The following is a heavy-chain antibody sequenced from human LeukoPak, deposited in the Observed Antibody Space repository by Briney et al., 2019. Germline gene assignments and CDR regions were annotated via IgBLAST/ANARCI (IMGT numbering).Heavy chain of an antibody. V-gene: IGHV3-64D*06. CDR1: GSTFSSYA. J-gene: IGHJ4*02. CDR2: ISSNGGST. D-gene: IGHD5-18*01. CDR3: VGTAMVKGFFDY. Sequence: GGSLRLSCSASGSTFSSYAMHRVRQAPGKGLEYVSAISSNGGSTYYADSVKGRFTISRDNSKNTLYLQMSSLRAEDTAVYYCVGTAMVKGFFDYWGQGTLVTVSS.